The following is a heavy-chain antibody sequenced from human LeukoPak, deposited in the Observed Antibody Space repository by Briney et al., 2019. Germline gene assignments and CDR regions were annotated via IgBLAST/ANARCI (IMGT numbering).Heavy chain of an antibody. V-gene: IGHV3-7*01. J-gene: IGHJ4*02. CDR1: GFTFSSYW. CDR2: IKKDGSEK. Sequence: GGSLRLSCAASGFTFSSYWMSWVRQAPGKGLEWVANIKKDGSEKYYVDSVKGRFTISRDNAKTSLYLQMNSLRAEDTAVYYCARDGTLAYYYDSSGYSPIDYRGQGTLVTVSS. CDR3: ARDGTLAYYYDSSGYSPIDY. D-gene: IGHD3-22*01.